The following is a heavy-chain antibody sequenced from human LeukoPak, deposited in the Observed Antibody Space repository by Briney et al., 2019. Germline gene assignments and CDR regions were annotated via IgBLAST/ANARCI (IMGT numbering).Heavy chain of an antibody. CDR1: GGSISSYH. V-gene: IGHV4-59*01. D-gene: IGHD6-13*01. CDR3: AGGEGRKNAGIFDT. CDR2: IYYSGST. J-gene: IGHJ3*02. Sequence: SETLSLTCTVSGGSISSYHWSWIRQPPGKGLEWIGYIYYSGSTNYKPSLKSRVTISVDTSKNQFSLNLNSVTAADTAVYYCAGGEGRKNAGIFDTWGQGTMVTVSS.